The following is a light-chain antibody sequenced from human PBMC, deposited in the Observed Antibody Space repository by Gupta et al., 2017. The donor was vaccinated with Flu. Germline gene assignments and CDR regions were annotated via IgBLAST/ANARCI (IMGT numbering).Light chain of an antibody. Sequence: QSALTQPASVSGSPGQSISISCTGTSSDVGGYNHVSWYQQHPGKAPKLMIYEVNNRPSGVSNRFSGSKSGNTASLTISGPRAEDEADYYCSSYTSRSTFLLFGGGTKLTVL. CDR2: EVN. CDR3: SSYTSRSTFLL. CDR1: SSDVGGYNH. V-gene: IGLV2-14*01. J-gene: IGLJ2*01.